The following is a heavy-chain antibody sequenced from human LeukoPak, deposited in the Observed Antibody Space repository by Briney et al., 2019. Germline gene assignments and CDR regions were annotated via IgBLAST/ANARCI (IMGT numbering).Heavy chain of an antibody. D-gene: IGHD1-26*01. J-gene: IGHJ5*02. CDR3: ARDGSVVGATTRFDP. V-gene: IGHV4-31*03. Sequence: SETLSLTCTVSGGSISSGGYYWSWIRQHPGKGLEWIGYIYYSGSTYYNPSLKSRVTISVDTSKNQFSLKLSSVTAAGTAVYYFARDGSVVGATTRFDPWGQGTLVTVSS. CDR1: GGSISSGGYY. CDR2: IYYSGST.